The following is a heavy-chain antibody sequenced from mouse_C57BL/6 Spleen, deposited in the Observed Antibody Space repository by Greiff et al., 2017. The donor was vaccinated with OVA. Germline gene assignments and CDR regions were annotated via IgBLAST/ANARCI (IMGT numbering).Heavy chain of an antibody. CDR3: ARGDPAWFAY. J-gene: IGHJ3*01. CDR1: GYTFTDYY. Sequence: VQLQQSGPELVKPGASVKISCKASGYTFTDYYMNWVKQSHGKSLEWIGDINPNNGGTSYNQKFKGKATLTVDKSSSTAYMELRSLTSEDSAVYYCARGDPAWFAYWGQGTLVTVSA. V-gene: IGHV1-26*01. CDR2: INPNNGGT.